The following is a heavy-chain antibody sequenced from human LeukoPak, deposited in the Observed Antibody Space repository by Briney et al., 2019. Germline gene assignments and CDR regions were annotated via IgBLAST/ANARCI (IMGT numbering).Heavy chain of an antibody. J-gene: IGHJ5*02. CDR3: ARETDYYGSGSYYKGYNWFDP. CDR1: GGSISSYY. D-gene: IGHD3-10*01. CDR2: IYTSGST. Sequence: SETLSLTCTVSGGSISSYYWSWTRQPAGKGLEWIGRIYTSGSTNYNPSLKSRVTMSVDTSKNQFSLKLSSVTAADTAVYYCARETDYYGSGSYYKGYNWFDPWGQGTLVTVSS. V-gene: IGHV4-4*07.